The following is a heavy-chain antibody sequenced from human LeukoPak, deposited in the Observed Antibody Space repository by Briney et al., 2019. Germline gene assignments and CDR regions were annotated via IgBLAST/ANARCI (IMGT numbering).Heavy chain of an antibody. J-gene: IGHJ4*02. CDR3: AKDRGYCSSTSCYSSVGYFDY. Sequence: GGSLRLSCAASGFTFSSYSMNWVRQAPGKGLEWVAFIRYDGSNKYYADSVKGRFTISRDNSKNTLYLQMNSLRAEDTAVYYCAKDRGYCSSTSCYSSVGYFDYWGQGTLVTVSS. D-gene: IGHD2-2*01. CDR1: GFTFSSYS. V-gene: IGHV3-30*02. CDR2: IRYDGSNK.